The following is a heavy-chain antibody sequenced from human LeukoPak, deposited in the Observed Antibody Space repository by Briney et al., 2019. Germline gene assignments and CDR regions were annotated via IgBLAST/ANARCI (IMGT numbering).Heavy chain of an antibody. CDR3: ARAYGDRRYYFDY. V-gene: IGHV4-59*01. Sequence: SETLSLTCTVSGGSISSYYWSWIRQPPGKGLEWIGYIYYSGSTNYNPSLKSRVTVSVDTSKNQFSLKLSSVTAADTAVYYCARAYGDRRYYFDYSGQGTLVTVSS. CDR1: GGSISSYY. D-gene: IGHD4-17*01. CDR2: IYYSGST. J-gene: IGHJ4*02.